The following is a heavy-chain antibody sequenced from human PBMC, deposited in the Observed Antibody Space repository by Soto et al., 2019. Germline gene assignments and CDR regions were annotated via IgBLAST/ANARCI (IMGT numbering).Heavy chain of an antibody. D-gene: IGHD2-2*01. J-gene: IGHJ5*02. Sequence: ASLKVSCKSSGDTFTSYAMHWVRQAPGQRLEWMGWINAGNGNTKYSQKFQGRVTITRDTSTSTAYMELRSLRSDDTAVYYCARDRGGYCSSTSCPNWFDPWGQGTLVTVSS. CDR1: GDTFTSYA. V-gene: IGHV1-3*01. CDR2: INAGNGNT. CDR3: ARDRGGYCSSTSCPNWFDP.